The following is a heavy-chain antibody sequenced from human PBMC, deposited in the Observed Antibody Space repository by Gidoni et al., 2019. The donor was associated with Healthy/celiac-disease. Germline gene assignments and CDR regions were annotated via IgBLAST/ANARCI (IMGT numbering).Heavy chain of an antibody. D-gene: IGHD6-19*01. CDR3: ARGGDSSGWFSFDY. Sequence: QVQLQESGPGLVKPSETLSLTCTVSGCSISSYYWSWIRQPPGKGLEWIGYIYYSGSTNYNPSLKSRVTISVDTSKNQFSLKLSSVTAADTAVYYCARGGDSSGWFSFDYWGQGTLVTVSS. V-gene: IGHV4-59*08. CDR1: GCSISSYY. J-gene: IGHJ4*02. CDR2: IYYSGST.